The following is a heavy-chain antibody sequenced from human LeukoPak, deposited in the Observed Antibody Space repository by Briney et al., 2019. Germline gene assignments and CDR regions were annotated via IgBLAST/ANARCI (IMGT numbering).Heavy chain of an antibody. CDR1: GGSISGYY. CDR2: VYYSGST. CDR3: ARSGFCSSTSCYGSAYNYYGMDV. Sequence: SETLSLTCTVSGGSISGYYWSWIRQPPGKGLQWIGYVYYSGSTNYNPSLQSRVTISVDTSKNEFSLNLRSVTDADTAMYYCARSGFCSSTSCYGSAYNYYGMDVWGQGTTVTVSS. V-gene: IGHV4-59*08. D-gene: IGHD2-2*01. J-gene: IGHJ6*02.